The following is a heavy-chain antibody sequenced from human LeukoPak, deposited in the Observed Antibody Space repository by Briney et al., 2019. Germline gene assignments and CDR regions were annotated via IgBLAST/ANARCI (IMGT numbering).Heavy chain of an antibody. J-gene: IGHJ4*02. D-gene: IGHD6-13*01. V-gene: IGHV3-74*01. CDR1: GFTFSTSW. Sequence: GGSLRLSCATSGFTFSTSWMHWVRQAPGEGLVWVSRISGDGTTTTYADSVKGRFTISRDNAKNTLFLQMNSLRVDDTAVYYCTRVRSSSWYDYWGQGALVTVSS. CDR2: ISGDGTTT. CDR3: TRVRSSSWYDY.